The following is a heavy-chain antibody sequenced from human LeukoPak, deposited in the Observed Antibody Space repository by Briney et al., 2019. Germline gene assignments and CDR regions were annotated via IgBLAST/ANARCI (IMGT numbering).Heavy chain of an antibody. V-gene: IGHV4-39*07. CDR3: ARDFWSGYNWSDP. D-gene: IGHD3-3*01. CDR1: SGSISTSNYY. Sequence: ASETLSLTCTVSSGSISTSNYYWGWVRQPPGKGLEWIGSIYHSGSTYYNPSLKSRVTISVDTSKNQFSLKLSSVTAADTAVYYCARDFWSGYNWSDPWGQGTLVTVSS. J-gene: IGHJ5*02. CDR2: IYHSGST.